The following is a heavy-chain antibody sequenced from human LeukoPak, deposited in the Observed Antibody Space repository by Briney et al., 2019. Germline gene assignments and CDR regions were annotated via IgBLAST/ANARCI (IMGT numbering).Heavy chain of an antibody. D-gene: IGHD3-16*01. Sequence: SVKVSCKASGGTFSSYAISWVRQAPGQGLEWMGGIIPILGTANYAQKFQGRVTITADESTSTAYMELSSLRSEDTAVYYCARVWGRARGAFDIWGQGTMVTVSS. J-gene: IGHJ3*02. CDR2: IIPILGTA. V-gene: IGHV1-69*13. CDR3: ARVWGRARGAFDI. CDR1: GGTFSSYA.